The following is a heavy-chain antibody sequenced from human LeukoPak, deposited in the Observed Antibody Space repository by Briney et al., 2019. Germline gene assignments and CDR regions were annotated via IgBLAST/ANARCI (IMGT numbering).Heavy chain of an antibody. V-gene: IGHV3-43*02. CDR1: GLTFDDYA. D-gene: IGHD3-22*01. J-gene: IGHJ4*02. CDR3: AKGDSSGYYAYYFDY. Sequence: GGSLRLSCAASGLTFDDYAMHWVRQAPGKGLEWVSLISGDGGSTYYADSVKGRFTISRDNSKNSLYLQMKSLRSEDTALYYCAKGDSSGYYAYYFDYWGQGTLVTVSS. CDR2: ISGDGGST.